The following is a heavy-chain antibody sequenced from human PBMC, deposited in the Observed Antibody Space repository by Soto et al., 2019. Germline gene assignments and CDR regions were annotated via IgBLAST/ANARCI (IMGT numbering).Heavy chain of an antibody. Sequence: PSETLSLTCTVSGGSISSGGYYWSWIRQHPGKGLEWIGYIYYSGSTYYNPSLKSRVTISVDTSKNQFSLKLSSVTAADTAVYYCAREGGSSWFNYFDYWGQGTLVTVSS. D-gene: IGHD6-13*01. J-gene: IGHJ4*02. V-gene: IGHV4-31*03. CDR1: GGSISSGGYY. CDR3: AREGGSSWFNYFDY. CDR2: IYYSGST.